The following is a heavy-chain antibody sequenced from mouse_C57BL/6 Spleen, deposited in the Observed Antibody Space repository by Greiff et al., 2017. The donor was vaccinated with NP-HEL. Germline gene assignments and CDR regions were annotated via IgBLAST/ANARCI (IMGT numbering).Heavy chain of an antibody. V-gene: IGHV2-3*01. J-gene: IGHJ1*03. CDR3: AKGTGHWYFDV. CDR1: GFSFTSYG. D-gene: IGHD4-1*01. CDR2: IWGDGRT. Sequence: VKLVESGPGLVAPSQCLSISCTVSGFSFTSYGVSWVRQPPGKGLEWLGVIWGDGRTNYHSALLSSLSISKDNYKSKAFLNLNSLLTDDTATYYCAKGTGHWYFDVWGTGTTVTVSS.